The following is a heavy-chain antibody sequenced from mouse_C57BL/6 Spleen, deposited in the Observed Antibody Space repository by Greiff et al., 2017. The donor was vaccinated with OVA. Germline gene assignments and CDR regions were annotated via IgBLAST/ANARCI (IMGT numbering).Heavy chain of an antibody. V-gene: IGHV1-50*01. CDR1: GYTFTSYW. D-gene: IGHD4-1*01. CDR2: IDPSDSYT. J-gene: IGHJ2*01. CDR3: ARRGTGTDY. Sequence: QVQLKQPGAELVKPGASVKLSCKASGYTFTSYWMQWVKQRPGQGLEWIGEIDPSDSYTNYNQKFKGKATLTVDTSSSTAYMQLSSLTSEDSAVYYCARRGTGTDYWGKGTTLTVSS.